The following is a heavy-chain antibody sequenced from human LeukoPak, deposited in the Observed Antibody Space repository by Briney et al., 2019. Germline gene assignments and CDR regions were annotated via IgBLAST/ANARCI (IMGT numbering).Heavy chain of an antibody. J-gene: IGHJ4*02. CDR3: AIDSRSTWHFDY. CDR1: GFTFSSYA. V-gene: IGHV3-23*01. D-gene: IGHD2-2*01. CDR2: ISGSGGNT. Sequence: GGSLRLSCAASGFTFSSYAMSWVRQAPGKGLEWVSAISGSGGNTYSADSVKGRFTISRDSSKNTLFLQVNSLRAEDTAVYYCAIDSRSTWHFDYWGQGTLVTVSS.